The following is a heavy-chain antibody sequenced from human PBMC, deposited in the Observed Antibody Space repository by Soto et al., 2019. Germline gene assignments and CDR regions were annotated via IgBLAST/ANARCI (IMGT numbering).Heavy chain of an antibody. J-gene: IGHJ4*02. CDR2: IYYSGST. CDR1: GGSISSGGYY. Sequence: QVQLQESGPGLVKPSQTLSLTCTVSGGSISSGGYYWSWIRQHPGKGLEWIGYIYYSGSTYYNPSLKSRVTISVDTSKNQFSLKLSSVTAADTAVYYCARVYCSGGSCYEFDYWGQGTLVIVSS. D-gene: IGHD2-15*01. V-gene: IGHV4-31*03. CDR3: ARVYCSGGSCYEFDY.